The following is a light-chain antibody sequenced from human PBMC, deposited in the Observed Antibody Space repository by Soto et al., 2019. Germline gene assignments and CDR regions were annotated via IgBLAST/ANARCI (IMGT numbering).Light chain of an antibody. CDR3: QQFNNYPHT. Sequence: DIQMTQLPSSMSASVGDRVTITCRASQGISRWLAWYHQKPGKAPNLLIYSASTLHSGVPSRFSGSGSGTDFTLTISSLQPEDFGTYYCQQFNNYPHTFGGGTKVEIK. CDR2: SAS. V-gene: IGKV1-12*01. J-gene: IGKJ4*01. CDR1: QGISRW.